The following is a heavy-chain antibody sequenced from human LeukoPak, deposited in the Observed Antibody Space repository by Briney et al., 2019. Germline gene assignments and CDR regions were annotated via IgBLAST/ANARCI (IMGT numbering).Heavy chain of an antibody. V-gene: IGHV3-21*01. Sequence: GSLRLSCAASGFTFSSYSMNWTRQAPGKGLEWVSSISSSTSYIYYADSVKGRFTISKDNAKNSLYLQMNSLRAEDTAVYYCARAGGSTVSHSDYWGQGTLVTVSS. CDR3: ARAGGSTVSHSDY. D-gene: IGHD4-17*01. CDR1: GFTFSSYS. J-gene: IGHJ4*02. CDR2: ISSSTSYI.